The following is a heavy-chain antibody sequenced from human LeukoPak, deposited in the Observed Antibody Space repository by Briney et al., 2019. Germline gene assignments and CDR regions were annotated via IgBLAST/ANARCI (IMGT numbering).Heavy chain of an antibody. CDR3: ARGGGVVVITP. J-gene: IGHJ4*02. CDR2: IYTSGST. CDR1: GGSISSGSYY. V-gene: IGHV4-61*02. D-gene: IGHD3-22*01. Sequence: SETLSLTCTVSGGSISSGSYYWSWIRQPAGKGLEWIGRIYTSGSTNYNPSLKSRVTISVDTSKNQFSLKLSSVTAADTAVYYCARGGGVVVITPWGQGTLVTVSS.